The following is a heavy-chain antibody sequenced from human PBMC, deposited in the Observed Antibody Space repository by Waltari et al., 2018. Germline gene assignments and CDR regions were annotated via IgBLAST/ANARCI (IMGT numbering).Heavy chain of an antibody. Sequence: EVQLVESGGGLIQPGGSLRLSCAASGFTVSSNYMSWVRQAPGKGLEWVSVIYSGGSTYYADSVKGRFTISRDNSKNTLYLQMNSLRAEDTAVYYCARVNYDFWSGYSAYFDYWGQGTLVTVSS. V-gene: IGHV3-53*01. CDR1: GFTVSSNY. D-gene: IGHD3-3*01. CDR3: ARVNYDFWSGYSAYFDY. CDR2: IYSGGST. J-gene: IGHJ4*02.